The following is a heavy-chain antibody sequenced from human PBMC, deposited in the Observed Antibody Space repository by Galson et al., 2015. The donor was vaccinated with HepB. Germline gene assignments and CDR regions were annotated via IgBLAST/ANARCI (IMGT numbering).Heavy chain of an antibody. D-gene: IGHD3-10*01. V-gene: IGHV3-21*01. CDR3: ARPPVGDPDSGTPLYYFDS. CDR2: ISRKSNYI. J-gene: IGHJ4*02. Sequence: SCAGSGFTFKTYSMNWIRQAPGKGLEWVSSISRKSNYIYYADSVTGRFTISRDNAKKSLFLQMNTLRAEDTAVYFCARPPVGDPDSGTPLYYFDSWGQGTLVIVSS. CDR1: GFTFKTYS.